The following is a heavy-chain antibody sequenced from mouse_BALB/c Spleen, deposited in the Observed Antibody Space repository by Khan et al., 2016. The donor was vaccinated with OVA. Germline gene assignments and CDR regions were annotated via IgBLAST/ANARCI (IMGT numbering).Heavy chain of an antibody. V-gene: IGHV3-2*02. CDR1: GYSITSDYA. D-gene: IGHD1-1*01. CDR3: ARRYYYGHWYFDV. J-gene: IGHJ1*01. Sequence: EVQLQESGPGLVKPSQSLSLTCTVTGYSITSDYAWNWIRQFPGNKLEWMGYISYSGSANYNPSLKRRISITRDTSENQFFLQLNSVTTEDSATYYCARRYYYGHWYFDVWGAGTTVTVSS. CDR2: ISYSGSA.